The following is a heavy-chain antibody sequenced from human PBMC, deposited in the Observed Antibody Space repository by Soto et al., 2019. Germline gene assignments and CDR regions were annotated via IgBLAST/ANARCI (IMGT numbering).Heavy chain of an antibody. CDR2: IKQDGSEK. Sequence: GGSLRLSCAASGFTFSSYWMSWVRQAPGKGLEWVANIKQDGSEKYYVDSVKGRFTISRDNAKNSLYLQMNSLRAEDTAVYYCARAGIAARPVLACYFDYWGQGTLVTVSS. CDR1: GFTFSSYW. CDR3: ARAGIAARPVLACYFDY. J-gene: IGHJ4*02. V-gene: IGHV3-7*01. D-gene: IGHD6-6*01.